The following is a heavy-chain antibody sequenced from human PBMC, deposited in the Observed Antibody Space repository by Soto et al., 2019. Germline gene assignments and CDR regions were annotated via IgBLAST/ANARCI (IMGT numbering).Heavy chain of an antibody. Sequence: ASVKVSCKASGYTFTSYDINWVRQATGQGLEWMGWMSPNSGDTGYAQKFQGRVTMTRDTSMTTAYMELRSLTFDDTAVYFCARDWRGAEGFDSWGQGTLVTVSS. CDR1: GYTFTSYD. J-gene: IGHJ4*02. D-gene: IGHD3-3*01. V-gene: IGHV1-8*01. CDR2: MSPNSGDT. CDR3: ARDWRGAEGFDS.